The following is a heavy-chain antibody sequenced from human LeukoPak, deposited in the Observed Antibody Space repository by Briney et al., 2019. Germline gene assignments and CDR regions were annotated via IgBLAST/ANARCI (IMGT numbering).Heavy chain of an antibody. CDR3: ASKAHYDSNY. J-gene: IGHJ4*02. Sequence: PSETLSLTCTVSGGSISSYYWSWIRQPPGKGLEWIGYIYYSGSTNYNPSLKSRVTISVDTSKNQFSLKLSSVTAADTAVYYCASKAHYDSNYWGQGTLVTVSS. CDR2: IYYSGST. D-gene: IGHD3-22*01. V-gene: IGHV4-59*08. CDR1: GGSISSYY.